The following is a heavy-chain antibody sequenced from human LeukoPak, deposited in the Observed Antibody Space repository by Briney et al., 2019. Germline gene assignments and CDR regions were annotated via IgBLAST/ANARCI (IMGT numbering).Heavy chain of an antibody. CDR2: ISPYNGNT. J-gene: IGHJ4*02. V-gene: IGHV1-18*01. Sequence: GASVTVSFTPSVYAFTSYGISWVRQAPGQGLEWMGWISPYNGNTNYAQKLQGRVTMTTETSTSTAYMELRSLRSDDTAVYYCARTASPLPYDYWGQGTLVTVSS. CDR1: VYAFTSYG. CDR3: ARTASPLPYDY.